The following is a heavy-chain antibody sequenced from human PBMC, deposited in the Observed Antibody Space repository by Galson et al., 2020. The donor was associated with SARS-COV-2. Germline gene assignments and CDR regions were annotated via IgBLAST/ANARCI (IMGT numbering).Heavy chain of an antibody. V-gene: IGHV3-30*04. CDR1: GFTFSSYA. Sequence: TGGSLRLSCAASGFTFSSYAMHWVRQAPGKGLEWVAVISYDGSNKYYADSVKGRFTISRDNSKNTLYLQMNSLRAEDTAVYYCASELVPYYGMDVWGQGTTVTVSS. J-gene: IGHJ6*02. CDR2: ISYDGSNK. CDR3: ASELVPYYGMDV. D-gene: IGHD6-6*01.